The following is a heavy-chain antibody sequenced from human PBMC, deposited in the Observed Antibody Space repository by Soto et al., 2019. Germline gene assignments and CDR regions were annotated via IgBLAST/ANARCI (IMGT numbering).Heavy chain of an antibody. V-gene: IGHV4-59*01. CDR1: GDSISTYY. Sequence: SSETLSLTCTVSGDSISTYYWSWIRQPPGKGLEWIGYFYYSGSTNYNPSLKSRVTISGDTSKNQFSLKLSSVTAADTAVYYCARGAWYSSGFAWFDPWGQGTLVTVSS. CDR3: ARGAWYSSGFAWFDP. D-gene: IGHD6-19*01. J-gene: IGHJ5*02. CDR2: FYYSGST.